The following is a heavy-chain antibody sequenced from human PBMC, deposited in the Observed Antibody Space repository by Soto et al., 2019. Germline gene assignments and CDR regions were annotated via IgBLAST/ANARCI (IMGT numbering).Heavy chain of an antibody. CDR1: GFTFSSYT. CDR3: ARDRDYAAEEETMGVY. V-gene: IGHV3-30-3*01. D-gene: IGHD3-10*01. J-gene: IGHJ4*02. Sequence: QVQLVESGGGVVQPGRSLRLSCAASGFTFSSYTMHWVRQAPGKGLEWVAVISYDGSNKYYADSVKGRFTISRDNSKNTLYLQMNSLRAEDTAVYYCARDRDYAAEEETMGVYWGQGTLVTVSS. CDR2: ISYDGSNK.